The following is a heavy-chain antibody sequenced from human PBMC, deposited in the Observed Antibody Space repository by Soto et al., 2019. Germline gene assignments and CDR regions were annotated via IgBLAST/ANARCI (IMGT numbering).Heavy chain of an antibody. CDR2: IYYSGST. J-gene: IGHJ3*02. D-gene: IGHD3-22*01. CDR3: ARVGYYYDSSGHHDAFDI. CDR1: GGSISSGGYY. Sequence: SETLSLTCTVSGGSISSGGYYWSWIRQHPGKGLEWIGYIYYSGSTYYNPSLKSRVTISVDTSKNQFSLKLSSVTAADTAVYYCARVGYYYDSSGHHDAFDIWGQGTMVTVSS. V-gene: IGHV4-31*03.